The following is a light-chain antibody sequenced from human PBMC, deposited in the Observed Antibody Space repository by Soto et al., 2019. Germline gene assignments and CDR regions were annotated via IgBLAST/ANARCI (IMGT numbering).Light chain of an antibody. CDR2: RDN. CDR3: AAWDDSLSAWV. J-gene: IGLJ3*02. Sequence: QLVLTQPPSASGTPGQRVTISCSGSTSNIGSNFVYWYQQLPGTAPKLLIYRDNQRPSGVSDRFSGSKSGTSASLAISGLRSGDEADYHCAAWDDSLSAWVFGGGTQLTVL. CDR1: TSNIGSNF. V-gene: IGLV1-47*01.